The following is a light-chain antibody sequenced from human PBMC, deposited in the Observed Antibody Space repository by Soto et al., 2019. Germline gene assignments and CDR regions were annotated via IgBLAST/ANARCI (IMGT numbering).Light chain of an antibody. Sequence: DIQLTQSPYFLSASVGDRVTITCRASQGISSYFAWYQQKPGKAPKLLIYAASTLQSGVPSRFSGSGSGTEFTLTISSLQPEDFATYYCQQLNSYPRVTFGGGTKVEIK. J-gene: IGKJ4*01. CDR2: AAS. CDR1: QGISSY. V-gene: IGKV1-9*01. CDR3: QQLNSYPRVT.